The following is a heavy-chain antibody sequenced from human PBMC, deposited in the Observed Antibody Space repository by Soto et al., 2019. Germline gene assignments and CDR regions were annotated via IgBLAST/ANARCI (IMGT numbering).Heavy chain of an antibody. J-gene: IGHJ4*02. D-gene: IGHD1-7*01. CDR2: INHSGST. CDR3: ARGRRWNYARPLYYFDY. Sequence: PSETLSLTCAVYGGSFSGYYWSWIRQPPGKGLEWIGEINHSGSTNYNPSLKSRITKSIDTSKNQYSLKLNSVTAADTAVYYCARGRRWNYARPLYYFDYWGQGTLVTVSS. V-gene: IGHV4-34*01. CDR1: GGSFSGYY.